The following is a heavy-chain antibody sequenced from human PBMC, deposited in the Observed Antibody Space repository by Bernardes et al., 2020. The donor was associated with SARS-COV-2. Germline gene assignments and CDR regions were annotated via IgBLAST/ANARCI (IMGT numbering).Heavy chain of an antibody. D-gene: IGHD3-3*01. CDR1: GFTVSSNY. V-gene: IGHV3-48*02. J-gene: IGHJ6*02. CDR3: ARVTSGTIFGVRYYYYYGMDV. CDR2: ISSSSSTI. Sequence: GGSLRLSCAASGFTVSSNYMSWVRQAPGKGLEWVSYISSSSSTIYYADSVKGRFTISRDNAKNSLYLQMNSLRDEDTAVYYCARVTSGTIFGVRYYYYYGMDVWGQGTTVTVSS.